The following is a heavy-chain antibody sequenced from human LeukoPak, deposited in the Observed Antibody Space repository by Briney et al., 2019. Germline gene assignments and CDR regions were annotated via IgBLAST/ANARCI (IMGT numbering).Heavy chain of an antibody. D-gene: IGHD6-13*01. CDR2: IPYDGSNK. Sequence: GGSLRLSCAASGFTFDDYAMHWVRQAPGKGLEWVAVIPYDGSNKYYADSVKGRFTISRDNSKNTLYLQMNSLRAEDTAVYYCAKDPAIAAGLLEGYYFDYWGQGPLVPFSS. J-gene: IGHJ4*02. CDR3: AKDPAIAAGLLEGYYFDY. CDR1: GFTFDDYA. V-gene: IGHV3-30*18.